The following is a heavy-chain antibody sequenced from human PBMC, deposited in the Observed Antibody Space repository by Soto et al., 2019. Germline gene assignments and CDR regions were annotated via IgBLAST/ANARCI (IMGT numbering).Heavy chain of an antibody. CDR1: GFTFSSYW. Sequence: GGSLRLSCAASGFTFSSYWMPWVRQAPGKGLVWVSRSNSDGSSTSYADSVKGRFTISIDNAKNTLYLQMNSLRAEDTAVYYCAKHAWDYGTGRSTLDYWGHGTGLTGPS. D-gene: IGHD3-16*01. CDR3: AKHAWDYGTGRSTLDY. CDR2: SNSDGSST. V-gene: IGHV3-74*01. J-gene: IGHJ4*01.